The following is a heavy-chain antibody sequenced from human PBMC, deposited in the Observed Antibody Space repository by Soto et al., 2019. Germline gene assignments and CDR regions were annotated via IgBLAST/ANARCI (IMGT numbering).Heavy chain of an antibody. Sequence: PGGSLRLSCAASGFAFRTDAMAWVRQAPGKGLEWVSGIWGSGDRTFYADSVKGRFTISRDNSRNTLYLQMYSLTAEDTALYYCAKTGPYCGGDCSKYFYGMDVWGQGTTVTVSS. D-gene: IGHD2-21*02. CDR2: IWGSGDRT. J-gene: IGHJ6*02. CDR3: AKTGPYCGGDCSKYFYGMDV. CDR1: GFAFRTDA. V-gene: IGHV3-23*01.